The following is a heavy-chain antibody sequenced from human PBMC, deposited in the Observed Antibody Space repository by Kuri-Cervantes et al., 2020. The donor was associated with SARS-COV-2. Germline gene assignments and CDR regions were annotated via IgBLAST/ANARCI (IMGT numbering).Heavy chain of an antibody. J-gene: IGHJ6*03. CDR1: GFSFSSYG. D-gene: IGHD3-3*01. V-gene: IGHV3-30*02. Sequence: GGSLRLSCVASGFSFSSYGMHWVRQTPGKGLEWVAFVRYDGKTKDYADSVKGRITISRDSSKNTLYLQMNSLRTEDTAVYYCARSAGRGYDFWSGYYGGYYYYMDVWGKGTTVTVSS. CDR2: VRYDGKTK. CDR3: ARSAGRGYDFWSGYYGGYYYYMDV.